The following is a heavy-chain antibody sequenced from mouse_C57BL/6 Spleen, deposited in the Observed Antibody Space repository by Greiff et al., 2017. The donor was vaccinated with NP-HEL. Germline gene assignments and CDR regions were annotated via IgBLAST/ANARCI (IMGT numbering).Heavy chain of an antibody. D-gene: IGHD4-1*01. CDR2: IIGKSSNYAT. CDR3: VRGDNWDFDY. CDR1: GFTFNTYA. Sequence: EVQVVESGGGLVQPKGSLKLSCAASGFTFNTYAMHWVRQAPGKGLEWVARIIGKSSNYATYYADSVKDRFTISRDDSQSMLYLQMNNLKTEDTAMYYCVRGDNWDFDYWGQGTTLTVSS. V-gene: IGHV10-3*01. J-gene: IGHJ2*01.